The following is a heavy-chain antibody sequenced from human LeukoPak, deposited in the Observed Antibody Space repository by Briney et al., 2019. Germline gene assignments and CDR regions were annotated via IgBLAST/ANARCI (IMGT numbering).Heavy chain of an antibody. CDR3: NYYDSSGYYFDY. V-gene: IGHV4-59*05. CDR1: GGSISSYY. J-gene: IGHJ4*02. D-gene: IGHD3-22*01. CDR2: IYYSGST. Sequence: PSETLSLTCTVSGGSISSYYRSWIRQPPGKGLEWIGSIYYSGSTYYNPSLKSRVTISVDTSKNQFSLKLSSVTAADTAVYYCNYYDSSGYYFDYWGQGTLVTVSS.